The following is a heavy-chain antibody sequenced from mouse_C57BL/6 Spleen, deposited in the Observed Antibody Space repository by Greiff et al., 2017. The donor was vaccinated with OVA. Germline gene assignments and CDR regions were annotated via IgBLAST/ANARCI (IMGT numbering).Heavy chain of an antibody. CDR2: IRNKANGYTT. J-gene: IGHJ2*01. CDR3: ATAHYSNFDY. CDR1: GFTFTDYY. Sequence: EVKLVESGGGLVQPGGSLSLSCAASGFTFTDYYMSWVRQPPGKALEWLGFIRNKANGYTTEYSASVKGRFTISRDNSQSILYLQMNALRAEDSATYYCATAHYSNFDYWGQGTTLTVSS. D-gene: IGHD2-5*01. V-gene: IGHV7-3*01.